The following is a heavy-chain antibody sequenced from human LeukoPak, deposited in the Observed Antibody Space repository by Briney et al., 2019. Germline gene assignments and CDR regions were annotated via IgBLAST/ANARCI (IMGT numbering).Heavy chain of an antibody. J-gene: IGHJ4*02. CDR3: ARGVGAKWLLHHYFDY. Sequence: SETLSLTCAVYGGSFSGYYWSWIRQPPGKGLEWIGEINHSGSTNYNPSLKSRVTISVDTSKNQFSLKLSSVTAADTAVFYCARGVGAKWLLHHYFDYWGQGTLVTVSS. CDR2: INHSGST. CDR1: GGSFSGYY. V-gene: IGHV4-34*01. D-gene: IGHD3-22*01.